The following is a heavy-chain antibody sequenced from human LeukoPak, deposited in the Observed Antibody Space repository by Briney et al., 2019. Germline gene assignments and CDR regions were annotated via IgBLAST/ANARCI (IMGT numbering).Heavy chain of an antibody. CDR1: GFTFSRFW. Sequence: GGSLRLSCAASGFTFSRFWMSWVRQAPGKGLEWVANIKQDGSEKYYVDSVKGRFTISRDNAKNSLYLQMDSLRAEDTAVFYCARDGTYTDYDPDFDIWGQGTLVTVSS. J-gene: IGHJ4*02. CDR3: ARDGTYTDYDPDFDI. V-gene: IGHV3-7*04. CDR2: IKQDGSEK. D-gene: IGHD5-12*01.